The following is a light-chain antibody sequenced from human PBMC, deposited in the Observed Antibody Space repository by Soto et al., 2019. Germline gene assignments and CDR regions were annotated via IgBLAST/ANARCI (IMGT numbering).Light chain of an antibody. CDR2: DAS. V-gene: IGKV3-11*01. CDR3: HQRSSWPPLI. Sequence: IVLNPSSATLFLAPGERAPLSCRARQGVSDSITWYQPKPGPAPTLPIYDASNRAPGIPARFSGSGSGTDFTLTISSLEPEDFALYYCHQRSSWPPLIFGPGTKVDI. CDR1: QGVSDS. J-gene: IGKJ3*01.